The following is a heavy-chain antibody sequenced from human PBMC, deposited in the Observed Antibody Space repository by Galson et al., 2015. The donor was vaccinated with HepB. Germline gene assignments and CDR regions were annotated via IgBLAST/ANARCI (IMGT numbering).Heavy chain of an antibody. D-gene: IGHD5-18*01. Sequence: SETLSLTCTVSGGSISSYYWSWIRQPPGKGLEWIGYIYYSGSTNYNPSLKSRVTISVDTSKNQFSLKLTSVTAADTAVYYCARGTHLWFSGNHAMDVWGQGTTVTVSS. V-gene: IGHV4-59*01. CDR1: GGSISSYY. CDR3: ARGTHLWFSGNHAMDV. CDR2: IYYSGST. J-gene: IGHJ6*02.